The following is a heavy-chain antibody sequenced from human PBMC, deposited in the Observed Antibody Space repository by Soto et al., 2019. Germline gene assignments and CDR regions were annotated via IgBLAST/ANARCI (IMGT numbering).Heavy chain of an antibody. CDR1: GGSISPYY. CDR2: IYYSGST. CDR3: ARLYGDYVIIDY. J-gene: IGHJ4*02. D-gene: IGHD4-17*01. V-gene: IGHV4-59*01. Sequence: SETLSVTCTVSGGSISPYYWSWIRQPPGKGLQWIGHIYYSGSTKYNPSLKSRVTISVDTSKNQFSLKLRYVTAADTAVYYCARLYGDYVIIDYWGQGTLVIVSS.